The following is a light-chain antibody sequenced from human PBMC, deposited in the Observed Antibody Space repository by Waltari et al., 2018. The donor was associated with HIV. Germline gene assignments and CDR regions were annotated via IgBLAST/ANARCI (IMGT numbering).Light chain of an antibody. Sequence: EIVLTQSPGTLSLSPGERATLSCRASQSVSGNYVAWYQQQVGQAPRLPIYGATSRATGIPDRFSGSGSGTEFTLTVSRLESEDFAVYYCLQYGSSPPSYTFGQGTKLEIK. CDR1: QSVSGNY. CDR2: GAT. V-gene: IGKV3-20*01. J-gene: IGKJ2*01. CDR3: LQYGSSPPSYT.